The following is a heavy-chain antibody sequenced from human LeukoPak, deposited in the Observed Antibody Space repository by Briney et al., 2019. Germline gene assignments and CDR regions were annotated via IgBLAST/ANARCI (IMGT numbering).Heavy chain of an antibody. CDR1: GFTFSSYW. D-gene: IGHD3-10*01. V-gene: IGHV3-23*01. J-gene: IGHJ4*02. Sequence: GGSLRLSCAASGFTFSSYWMHWVRQAPGKGLEWVSAISGSGGSTYYADSVKGRFTISRDNSKNTLYLQMNSLRAEDTAVYYCAKGHYYGSGSYRSFDYWGQGTLVTVSS. CDR3: AKGHYYGSGSYRSFDY. CDR2: ISGSGGST.